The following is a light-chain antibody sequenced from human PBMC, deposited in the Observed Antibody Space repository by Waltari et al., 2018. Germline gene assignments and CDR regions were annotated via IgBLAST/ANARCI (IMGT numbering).Light chain of an antibody. J-gene: IGKJ4*01. CDR3: QQFASYPYT. Sequence: DIYLTQSPSSLSAFVGDRVTITCRASQGIVNYLAWFQQKPGKAPKSLIYGASDLESGVPLRFSGSGNGTDFTLTITSLQPEDFATYYCQQFASYPYTFGGGTKVEIK. V-gene: IGKV1-16*01. CDR2: GAS. CDR1: QGIVNY.